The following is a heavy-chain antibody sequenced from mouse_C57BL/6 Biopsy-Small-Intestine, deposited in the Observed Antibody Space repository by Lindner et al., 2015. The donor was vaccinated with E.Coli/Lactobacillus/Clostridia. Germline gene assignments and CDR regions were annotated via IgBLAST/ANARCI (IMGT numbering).Heavy chain of an antibody. CDR3: APYDYDAWFAY. D-gene: IGHD2-4*01. J-gene: IGHJ3*01. CDR2: IYPGDGDT. V-gene: IGHV1-82*01. Sequence: VQLQESGPELVKPGASVKISCKASGYAFSSYWMNWVKQRPGKGLEWIGQIYPGDGDTNYNGKFKGKATLTADKSSSTAYMQLSSLTSEDSAVYFCAPYDYDAWFAYWGQGTLVTVSA. CDR1: GYAFSSYW.